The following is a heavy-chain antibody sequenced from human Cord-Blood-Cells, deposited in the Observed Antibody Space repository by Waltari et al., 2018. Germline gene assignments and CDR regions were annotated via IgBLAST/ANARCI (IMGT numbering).Heavy chain of an antibody. D-gene: IGHD6-6*01. V-gene: IGHV3-23*01. J-gene: IGHJ4*02. Sequence: VQLLESGGGLVQPGGSLTLSCSASGFTFSSYAMSWVRQAPGKGLEWVSGISGSGGSTYCADSVKGRFTISRDNSKNTLYLQINSLRAEDTAVYYCAKVKRQLVHYWGQGTLVTVSS. CDR2: ISGSGGST. CDR1: GFTFSSYA. CDR3: AKVKRQLVHY.